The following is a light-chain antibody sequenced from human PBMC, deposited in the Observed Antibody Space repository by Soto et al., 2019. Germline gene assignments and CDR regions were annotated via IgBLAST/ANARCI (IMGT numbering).Light chain of an antibody. J-gene: IGLJ1*01. CDR2: EVS. CDR3: GSYPSTDTPFV. V-gene: IGLV2-14*01. Sequence: QSGPAEPSAGSGSRGQWITIYYTENSTDVGGYNYVSWYQHHPGKGPKLIIYEVSNRPSGVSDRFSGSKSGNKASLIISNLEAEDESDYYRGSYPSTDTPFVFGTGTKVTVL. CDR1: STDVGGYNY.